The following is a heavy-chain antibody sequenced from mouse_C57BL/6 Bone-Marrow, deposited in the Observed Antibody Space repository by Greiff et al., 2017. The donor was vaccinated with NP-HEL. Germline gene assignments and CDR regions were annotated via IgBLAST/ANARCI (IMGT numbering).Heavy chain of an antibody. D-gene: IGHD2-12*01. Sequence: VQLQQSGAELVRPGASVKLSCTASGFNIKDDYMHWVKQRPEQGLEWIGWIDPENGDTEYASKFQGKATITADTSSNTAYLQLSSLTSEDTAVYYCTTFYRYWYFDVWGTGTTVTVSS. CDR1: GFNIKDDY. V-gene: IGHV14-4*01. J-gene: IGHJ1*03. CDR2: IDPENGDT. CDR3: TTFYRYWYFDV.